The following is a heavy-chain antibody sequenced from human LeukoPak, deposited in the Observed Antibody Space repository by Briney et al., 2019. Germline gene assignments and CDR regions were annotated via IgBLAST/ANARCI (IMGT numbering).Heavy chain of an antibody. CDR2: INAGNGNT. CDR1: GYTFTSYA. Sequence: ASVKVSCKASGYTFTSYAMHWMRQAPGRRLEWMGWINAGNGNTKYSQKFQGRVTITRDTSASTAYMELSSLRSEDTAVYYCAREGSGLPNWFDPWGQGTLVTVSS. CDR3: AREGSGLPNWFDP. D-gene: IGHD2-15*01. J-gene: IGHJ5*02. V-gene: IGHV1-3*01.